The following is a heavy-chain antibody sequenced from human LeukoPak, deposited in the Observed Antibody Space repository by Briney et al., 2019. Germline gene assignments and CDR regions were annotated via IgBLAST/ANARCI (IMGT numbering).Heavy chain of an antibody. CDR2: IYSGGST. V-gene: IGHV3-66*02. J-gene: IGHJ4*02. CDR3: ASSPGFY. Sequence: GGSLRLSCVVSGFTVSNNYMSWVRQAPRKGLEWVSLIYSGGSTYYADSVKGRFTISRDNSKNTLYLQMNSLRAEDTAVYYCASSPGFYWGQGTLVTVSS. CDR1: GFTVSNNY.